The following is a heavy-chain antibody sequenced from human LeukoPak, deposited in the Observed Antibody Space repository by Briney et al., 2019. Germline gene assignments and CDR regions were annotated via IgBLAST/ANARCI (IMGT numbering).Heavy chain of an antibody. V-gene: IGHV3-48*03. CDR2: ISSGGSTI. Sequence: GGSLRLSCAASGFTFSSYEMNWVRQAPGKGLEWVSYISSGGSTIYYADSVKGRFTISRDNAKNSLYLQMNSLRAEDTAVYYCARDLGVAVAEAYWGQGTLVTVSS. CDR1: GFTFSSYE. CDR3: ARDLGVAVAEAY. J-gene: IGHJ4*02. D-gene: IGHD6-19*01.